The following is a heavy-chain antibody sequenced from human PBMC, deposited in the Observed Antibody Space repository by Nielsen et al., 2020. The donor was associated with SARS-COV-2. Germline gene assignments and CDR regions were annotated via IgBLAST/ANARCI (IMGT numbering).Heavy chain of an antibody. CDR3: AKLQQWLEPGDY. D-gene: IGHD6-19*01. CDR2: ISWNSGSI. Sequence: SLKISCAASGFTFDDYAMHWVRQVPGKGLEWVSGISWNSGSIGYADSVKGRFTISRDNAKNSLYLQMNSLRAEDTALYYCAKLQQWLEPGDYWGQGTLVTVSS. CDR1: GFTFDDYA. V-gene: IGHV3-9*01. J-gene: IGHJ4*02.